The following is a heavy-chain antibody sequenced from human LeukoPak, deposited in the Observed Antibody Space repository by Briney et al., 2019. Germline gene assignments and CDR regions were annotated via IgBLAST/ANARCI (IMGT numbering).Heavy chain of an antibody. J-gene: IGHJ4*02. CDR1: GFTFSSYG. CDR3: ARGTVAAAGTWFRGYFDY. V-gene: IGHV3-33*01. D-gene: IGHD6-13*01. CDR2: IWYDGSNK. Sequence: GGSLRLSCAASGFTFSSYGMHWVRQAPGKGLEWVAVIWYDGSNKYYADSVKGRFTISRDNSRNTLYLQMNSLRAEDTAVYYCARGTVAAAGTWFRGYFDYWGQGTLVTVSS.